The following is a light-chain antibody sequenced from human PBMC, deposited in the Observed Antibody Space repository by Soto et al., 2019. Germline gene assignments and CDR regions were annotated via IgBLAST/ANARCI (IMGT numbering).Light chain of an antibody. CDR1: SSNIGAGYD. Sequence: QSVLSQPPSVSGAPGQRVTVSCTGGSSNIGAGYDVHWYQQLPGTAPKLLIYGNTNRPSGVPDRFSGSRSGTSASLAITGLQAEDEADYYCQSYDSSLSDSGWVFGGGTKLTVL. J-gene: IGLJ3*02. CDR2: GNT. CDR3: QSYDSSLSDSGWV. V-gene: IGLV1-40*01.